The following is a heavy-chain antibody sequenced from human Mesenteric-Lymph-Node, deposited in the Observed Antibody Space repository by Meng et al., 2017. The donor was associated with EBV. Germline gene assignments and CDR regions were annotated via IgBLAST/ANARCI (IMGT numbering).Heavy chain of an antibody. V-gene: IGHV4-39*07. J-gene: IGHJ4*02. D-gene: IGHD6-19*01. CDR1: GGSISSSSYY. CDR3: ARGYGSGLGY. Sequence: QLQLQESGPGLVKPSEXLSLTCTVSGGSISSSSYYWGWIRQPPGKGLEGIGSIYHSGSTNYNPSLKSRVTISVDKSKNQFSLKLSSVTAADTAVYYCARGYGSGLGYWGQGTLVTVSS. CDR2: IYHSGST.